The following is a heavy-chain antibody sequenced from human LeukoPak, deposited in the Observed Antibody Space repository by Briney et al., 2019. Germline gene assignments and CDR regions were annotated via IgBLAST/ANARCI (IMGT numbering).Heavy chain of an antibody. J-gene: IGHJ6*02. V-gene: IGHV1-18*01. D-gene: IGHD3-3*01. CDR3: ARDARAPYDFWSGSLYGMDV. CDR1: GYTFTSYG. Sequence: ASVKVSCKASGYTFTSYGISWVRRAPGQGLEWMGWISAYNGNTNYAQKLQGRVTMTTDTSTSTAYMELRSLRSDDTAVYYCARDARAPYDFWSGSLYGMDVWGQGTTVTVSS. CDR2: ISAYNGNT.